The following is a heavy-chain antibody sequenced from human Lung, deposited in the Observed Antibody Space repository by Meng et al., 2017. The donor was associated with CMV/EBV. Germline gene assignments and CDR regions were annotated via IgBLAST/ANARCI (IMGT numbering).Heavy chain of an antibody. CDR3: ARTRIEVEPDGRKIKYYNYGMDV. V-gene: IGHV1-8*01. Sequence: ASVXVSXKASGYMFTTYDINWVRQATGQGLEWMGWMNPNSGNTGYAQKFQGRVTLTRVTSISTAYMELISLTSDDTAVYYCARTRIEVEPDGRKIKYYNYGMDVWGQGTTVTVPS. J-gene: IGHJ6*02. D-gene: IGHD2-2*01. CDR2: MNPNSGNT. CDR1: GYMFTTYD.